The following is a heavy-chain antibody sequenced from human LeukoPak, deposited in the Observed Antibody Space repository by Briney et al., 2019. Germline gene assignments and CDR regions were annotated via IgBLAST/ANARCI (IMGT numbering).Heavy chain of an antibody. J-gene: IGHJ4*02. CDR3: ARAAYDYGDLIDY. D-gene: IGHD4-17*01. CDR1: GFTFSSYA. Sequence: GRSLRLSCAASGFTFSSYAMHWVRQAPGKGLEWVAVISYDGSNKYYADSVKGRFTISRDNSKNTLYLQMNSLRAEDTAVYYCARAAYDYGDLIDYWGQGTLVTVSS. CDR2: ISYDGSNK. V-gene: IGHV3-30-3*01.